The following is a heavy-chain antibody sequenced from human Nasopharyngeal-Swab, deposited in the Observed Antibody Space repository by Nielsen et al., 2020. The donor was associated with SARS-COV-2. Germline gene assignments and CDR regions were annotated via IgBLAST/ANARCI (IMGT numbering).Heavy chain of an antibody. D-gene: IGHD3-10*01. CDR3: ARDRGGLLWFGELPTYFDY. J-gene: IGHJ4*02. Sequence: VRQAPGKGLEWDSYISSSGSTIYYADSVKGRFTISRDNAKNSLYLQMNSLRAEDTAVYYCARDRGGLLWFGELPTYFDYWGQGTLVTVSS. V-gene: IGHV3-48*03. CDR2: ISSSGSTI.